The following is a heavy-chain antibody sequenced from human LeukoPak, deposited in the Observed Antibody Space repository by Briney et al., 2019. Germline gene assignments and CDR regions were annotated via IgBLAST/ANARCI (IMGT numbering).Heavy chain of an antibody. V-gene: IGHV1-2*02. J-gene: IGHJ4*02. CDR1: GYTFTGYN. D-gene: IGHD6-13*01. CDR2: INPNSGGT. CDR3: ARDEGSSWLPLN. Sequence: ASVKVSRKASGYTFTGYNMHWVRQTPGQGLEWMGWINPNSGGTNYAQKLQGRVTMTTDTSTSTAYMELRSLRSDDTAVYYCARDEGSSWLPLNWGQGTLVTVSS.